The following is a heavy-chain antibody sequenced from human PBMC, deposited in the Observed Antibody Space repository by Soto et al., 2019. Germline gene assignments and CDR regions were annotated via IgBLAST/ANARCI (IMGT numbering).Heavy chain of an antibody. CDR1: GFTFTSYA. J-gene: IGHJ4*02. CDR3: ARDRATCDY. V-gene: IGHV3-23*01. Sequence: GGSLRPSCAASGFTFTSYAMSWVGLTPGKGLAWVSAISGSGSNTFYADSVRGRFTISRDNSKNTVFLQMNNLRAEDTAVYFCARDRATCDYWGQGSGVTVS. CDR2: ISGSGSNT. D-gene: IGHD1-26*01.